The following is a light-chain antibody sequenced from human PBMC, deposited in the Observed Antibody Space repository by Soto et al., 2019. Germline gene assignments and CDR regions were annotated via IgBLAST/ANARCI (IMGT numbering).Light chain of an antibody. CDR1: QSVSSN. CDR2: GAS. J-gene: IGKJ5*01. CDR3: QQRNNWPPEIT. V-gene: IGKV3-15*01. Sequence: EIVMTQSPATLSVSPGERATLSCRASQSVSSNLAWYQQKPGQAPRLLIYGASTRATDVPARFSGSGSGTEFTLTISSLQSEDFAVYYCQQRNNWPPEITFGQGTRLEIK.